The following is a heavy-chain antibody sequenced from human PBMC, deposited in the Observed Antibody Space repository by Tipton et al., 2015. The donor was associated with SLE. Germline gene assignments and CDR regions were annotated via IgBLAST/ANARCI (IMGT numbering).Heavy chain of an antibody. CDR3: ALGNRGFRDLPPDWLDP. V-gene: IGHV3-23*01. CDR2: ISVSGGGS. J-gene: IGHJ5*02. D-gene: IGHD1-1*01. Sequence: SLRLSCVGSGFTFGDDGMSCVRPTPGEGLGWVSAISVSGGGSRDADSFPRRFILSRDNSKSTLYLHMNSLSAADTAVYFCALGNRGFRDLPPDWLDPWGQGTLVTVSS. CDR1: GFTFGDDG.